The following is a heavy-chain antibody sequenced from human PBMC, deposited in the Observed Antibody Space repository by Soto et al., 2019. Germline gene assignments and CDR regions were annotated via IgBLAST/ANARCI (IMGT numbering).Heavy chain of an antibody. CDR2: IFYSGNT. CDR3: AGRTSLTSVEIFSGGLSGYNWVAP. J-gene: IGHJ5*01. V-gene: IGHV4-39*01. D-gene: IGHD3-3*01. Sequence: QLQLQESGPGLVKPSETLSLTCTVSGGSISNPIYYWAWIRQPPGKGLEWIGRIFYSGNTYYNPFLKRPVTMSVDTSQNQLALMLSSVAAADTAVYYCAGRTSLTSVEIFSGGLSGYNWVAPGGRGTLVTVSS. CDR1: GGSISNPIYY.